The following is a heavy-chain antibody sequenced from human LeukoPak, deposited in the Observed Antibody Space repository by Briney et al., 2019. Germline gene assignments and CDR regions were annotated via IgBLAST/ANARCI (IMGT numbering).Heavy chain of an antibody. Sequence: GGSLRLSCAASGFTFGSYNMNWVRQAPGKGLEWVSSISSNSKYIYYADSVKGRFTISRDSAKNSLYLQMNSLRAEDTAVYYCARCSGGSCSDSDDYWGQGTLVTVSS. CDR1: GFTFGSYN. CDR3: ARCSGGSCSDSDDY. D-gene: IGHD2-15*01. CDR2: ISSNSKYI. V-gene: IGHV3-21*01. J-gene: IGHJ4*02.